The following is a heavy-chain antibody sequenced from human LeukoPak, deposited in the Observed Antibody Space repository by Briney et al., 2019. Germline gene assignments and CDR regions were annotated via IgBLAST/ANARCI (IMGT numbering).Heavy chain of an antibody. J-gene: IGHJ4*02. CDR3: ARGAGTSWIDY. D-gene: IGHD2-2*01. Sequence: SVKVSCKPSGYTFTVNYLHWVRQAPGQGLEWVGWMNPNSGVTFYAQNFQGRVTMTRDTSITTAYMELSSLTSDDTAVYYCARGAGTSWIDYWGQGSLVTVSS. CDR1: GYTFTVNY. V-gene: IGHV1-2*02. CDR2: MNPNSGVT.